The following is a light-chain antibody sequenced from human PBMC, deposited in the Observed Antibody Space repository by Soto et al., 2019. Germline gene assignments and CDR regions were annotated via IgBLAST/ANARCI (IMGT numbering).Light chain of an antibody. CDR3: QQSYSTLLT. CDR2: AAS. V-gene: IGKV1-39*01. CDR1: QSISSY. Sequence: DIQMPQSPSSLSASVGDRVTITCRASQSISSYLNWYQQKPGKAPKLLIYAASSLQRGVPSRFSGSGSGTDFTLTISSLQPEYFATYYCQQSYSTLLTFGGGTKVEIK. J-gene: IGKJ4*01.